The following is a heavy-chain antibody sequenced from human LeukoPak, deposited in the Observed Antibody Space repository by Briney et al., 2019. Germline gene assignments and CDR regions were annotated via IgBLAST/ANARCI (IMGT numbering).Heavy chain of an antibody. CDR1: GFTVSSNY. Sequence: GGSLRLSCAASGFTVSSNYMSWVRQAPGKGLEWVANIKQDGSEKYYVDSVKGRFTISRDNAKNSLYLQMNSLRAEDTAVYYCARDQRYCSSSSCPWEPFDYWGQGTLVTVSS. J-gene: IGHJ4*02. CDR2: IKQDGSEK. V-gene: IGHV3-7*05. D-gene: IGHD2-2*01. CDR3: ARDQRYCSSSSCPWEPFDY.